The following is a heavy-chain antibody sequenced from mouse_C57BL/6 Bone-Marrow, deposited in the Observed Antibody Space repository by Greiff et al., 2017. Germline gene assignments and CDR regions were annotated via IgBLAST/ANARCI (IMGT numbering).Heavy chain of an antibody. V-gene: IGHV1-5*01. CDR3: TRGTTVVEGENYFDY. J-gene: IGHJ2*01. Sequence: EVQLQQSGTVLARPGASVKMSCKTSGYTFTSYRMHWVKQRPGQGLEWIGAIYPGNSDTSYNQKFKGKAKLTAVTSASTAYMELSSLTNEDSAVYYCTRGTTVVEGENYFDYWGQGTTLTVSS. CDR2: IYPGNSDT. D-gene: IGHD1-1*01. CDR1: GYTFTSYR.